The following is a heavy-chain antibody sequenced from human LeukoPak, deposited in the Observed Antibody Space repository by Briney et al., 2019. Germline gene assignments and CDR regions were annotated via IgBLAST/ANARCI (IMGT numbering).Heavy chain of an antibody. J-gene: IGHJ4*02. CDR2: IKQDGSEK. D-gene: IGHD3-10*01. Sequence: PGGSLRLSCAASGFTFISYWMSWVRQAPGKGLEWVANIKQDGSEKYYVDSVKGRFTISRDNAKNSLYLQMNSLRAEDTAVYYCARISGGRVTGDMGCFDYWGQGTLVTVSS. CDR1: GFTFISYW. CDR3: ARISGGRVTGDMGCFDY. V-gene: IGHV3-7*01.